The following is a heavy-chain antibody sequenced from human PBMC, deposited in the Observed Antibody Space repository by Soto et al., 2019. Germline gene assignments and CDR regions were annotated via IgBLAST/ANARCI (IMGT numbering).Heavy chain of an antibody. V-gene: IGHV4-38-2*01. CDR3: ARSSGYLPGGY. Sequence: PSEPLSLTCAVSGYPISSGYYWAWLRQPPGKGLEWIGIIHHSGSTYYNPSLRSRIIIVADTSKTHFSLTMPSVTAGYTAVYYCARSSGYLPGGYWGHCSVVTDS. CDR2: IHHSGST. D-gene: IGHD5-12*01. J-gene: IGHJ1*01. CDR1: GYPISSGYY.